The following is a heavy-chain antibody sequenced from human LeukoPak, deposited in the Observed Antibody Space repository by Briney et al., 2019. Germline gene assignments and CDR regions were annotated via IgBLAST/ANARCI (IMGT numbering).Heavy chain of an antibody. CDR3: ARGRVRSSSWTYWYFDL. Sequence: PSETLSLTCTVSGGSISSGAYYWGWIRQPPGKGLEWIGEINHSGSTNYNPSLKSRVTISVDTSKNQFSLKLSSVTAADTAVYYCARGRVRSSSWTYWYFDLWGRGTLVTVSS. CDR2: INHSGST. D-gene: IGHD6-13*01. J-gene: IGHJ2*01. V-gene: IGHV4-39*07. CDR1: GGSISSGAYY.